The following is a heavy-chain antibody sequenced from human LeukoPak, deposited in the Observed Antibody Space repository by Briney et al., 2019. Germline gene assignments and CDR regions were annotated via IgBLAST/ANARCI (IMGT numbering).Heavy chain of an antibody. CDR2: IYHSGST. V-gene: IGHV4-30-2*01. J-gene: IGHJ6*02. D-gene: IGHD4-17*01. Sequence: SETLSLTCTVSGGSISSGGYYWSWIRQPPGKGLEWIGYIYHSGSTYYNLSLKSRVTISVDTSKNQFSLKLSSVTAADTAVYYCARGVFEDYDYYYYGMDVWGQGTTVTVSS. CDR1: GGSISSGGYY. CDR3: ARGVFEDYDYYYYGMDV.